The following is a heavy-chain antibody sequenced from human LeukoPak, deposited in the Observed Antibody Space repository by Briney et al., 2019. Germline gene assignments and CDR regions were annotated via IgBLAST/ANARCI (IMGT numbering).Heavy chain of an antibody. V-gene: IGHV4-59*01. CDR3: ARLGYGGNSVYFDY. Sequence: SETLSLTCTVSGGSISSYYWSWIRQPPGKGLEWIGYIYYSGSTNYNPSLKSRVTISVDTSKNQFSLKLSSVTAADTAMYYCARLGYGGNSVYFDYWGQGTLVTVSS. D-gene: IGHD4-23*01. J-gene: IGHJ4*02. CDR2: IYYSGST. CDR1: GGSISSYY.